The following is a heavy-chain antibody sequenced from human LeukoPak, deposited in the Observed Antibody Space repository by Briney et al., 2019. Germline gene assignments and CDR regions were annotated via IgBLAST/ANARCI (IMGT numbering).Heavy chain of an antibody. D-gene: IGHD3-22*01. CDR2: ISSSGSTR. CDR3: ARTAYYYDSSGYDDAFDI. CDR1: GFTFSDYY. Sequence: GGSLRLSCAASGFTFSDYYMSWIRQAPGKGLEWVSHISSSGSTRYYADSVKGRFTISRDNAKNSLCLQMNSLRAEDTAVYYCARTAYYYDSSGYDDAFDIWGQGTMVTVSS. J-gene: IGHJ3*02. V-gene: IGHV3-11*01.